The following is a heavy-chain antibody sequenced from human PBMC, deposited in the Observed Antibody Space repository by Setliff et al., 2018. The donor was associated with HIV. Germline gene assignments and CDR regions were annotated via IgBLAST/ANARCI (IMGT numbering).Heavy chain of an antibody. D-gene: IGHD6-13*01. CDR2: IYYSGVT. J-gene: IGHJ6*03. Sequence: SETLSLTCTVSGGSISSYYWNWIRQPPGKGLEWIGYIYYSGVTNYNPSLKSRFTISVDTSKNQFSLKVNSVTAAETAVYYCARGARLLAGYSDRWDYYYMGVCGKGTTVTVSS. CDR1: GGSISSYY. V-gene: IGHV4-59*12. CDR3: ARGARLLAGYSDRWDYYYMGV.